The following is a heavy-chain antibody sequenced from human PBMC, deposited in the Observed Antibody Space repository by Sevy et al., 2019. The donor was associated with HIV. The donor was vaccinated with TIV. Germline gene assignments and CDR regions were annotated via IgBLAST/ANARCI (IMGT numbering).Heavy chain of an antibody. CDR1: GFTFSSYW. D-gene: IGHD6-13*01. V-gene: IGHV3-7*01. Sequence: GGSLRLSCAVSGFTFSSYWMSWVRQAPGKGLEWVVNINQDGSEKYYVDSVKGRFTISRDSAKNSVYVQMNSLRDEDTGVYYCVRDRGSSWFDSWGQGTLVTVSS. J-gene: IGHJ5*01. CDR2: INQDGSEK. CDR3: VRDRGSSWFDS.